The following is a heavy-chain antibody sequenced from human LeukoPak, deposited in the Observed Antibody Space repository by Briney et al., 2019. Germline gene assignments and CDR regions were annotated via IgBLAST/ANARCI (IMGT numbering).Heavy chain of an antibody. CDR1: GFTFSSYT. Sequence: GGSLRLSCAASGFTFSSYTMSWVRRAPGKGLEWVSTITTSDGNTYYADSVKGRFTVSRDNSKNTLFLQMNSLRAEDTAVYHCAKQYSSSWHYFDYWGQGTLVTVSS. J-gene: IGHJ4*02. CDR2: ITTSDGNT. V-gene: IGHV3-23*01. CDR3: AKQYSSSWHYFDY. D-gene: IGHD6-13*01.